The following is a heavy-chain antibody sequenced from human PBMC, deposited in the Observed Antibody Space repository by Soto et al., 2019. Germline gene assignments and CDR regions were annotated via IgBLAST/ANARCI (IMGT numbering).Heavy chain of an antibody. CDR3: AREASLDYDFWSGYLPTYYYYYYGMDV. J-gene: IGHJ6*02. D-gene: IGHD3-3*01. V-gene: IGHV3-30-3*01. CDR2: ISYDGSNK. CDR1: GFTFSSYA. Sequence: GGSLRLSSGASGFTFSSYAVHWVRQDPGKGLEWVAVISYDGSNKYYADSVKGRFTISRDNSKNTLYLQMNSLRAEDTAVYYCAREASLDYDFWSGYLPTYYYYYYGMDVWGQGTTVTVSS.